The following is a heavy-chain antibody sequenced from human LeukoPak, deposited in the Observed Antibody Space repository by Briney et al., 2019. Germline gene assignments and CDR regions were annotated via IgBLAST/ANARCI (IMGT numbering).Heavy chain of an antibody. CDR1: GVSISTSRYY. CDR2: IYYTGPT. CDR3: ARTTMVRGTYYMDV. V-gene: IGHV4-39*07. Sequence: SETLSLTCTVSGVSISTSRYYWGWIRQPPGKGVEWFGNIYYTGPTYYNASLESRVTISLDTSKNQFSLKLSSVTAADTAVYYCARTTMVRGTYYMDVWGKGTTVTISS. D-gene: IGHD3-10*01. J-gene: IGHJ6*03.